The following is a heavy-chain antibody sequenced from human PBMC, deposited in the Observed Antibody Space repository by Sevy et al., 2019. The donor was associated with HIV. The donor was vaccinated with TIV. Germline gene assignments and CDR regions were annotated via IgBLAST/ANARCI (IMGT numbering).Heavy chain of an antibody. CDR1: GFIFGDYD. D-gene: IGHD3-10*01. V-gene: IGHV3-30*03. CDR3: VAERPSGRHGNYHYGLDL. Sequence: GGSLRLSCTVSGFIFGDYDMHWVRQAPGKGLEWVSLILDRGDQTFYGESVKGRSTISRANAKNTLYLQMSRLRHEDPAVNYCVAERPSGRHGNYHYGLDLWGQGTTVTVSS. J-gene: IGHJ6*02. CDR2: ILDRGDQT.